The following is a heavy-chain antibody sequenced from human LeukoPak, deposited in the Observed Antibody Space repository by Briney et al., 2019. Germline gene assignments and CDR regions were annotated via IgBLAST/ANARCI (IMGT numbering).Heavy chain of an antibody. CDR2: INRSGST. V-gene: IGHV4-34*01. CDR1: GGSFSGYY. Sequence: SETLSLTCAVYGGSFSGYYWSWIRQPPGKGLEWIGEINRSGSTNYNPSLKSRVTISVDTSKNQFSLKLSSVTAADTAVYYCARLSGISAFDIWGQGTMVTVSS. CDR3: ARLSGISAFDI. J-gene: IGHJ3*02. D-gene: IGHD3-10*01.